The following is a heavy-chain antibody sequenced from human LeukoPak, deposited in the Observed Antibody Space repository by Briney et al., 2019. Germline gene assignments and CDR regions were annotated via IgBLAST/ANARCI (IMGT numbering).Heavy chain of an antibody. D-gene: IGHD3-22*01. V-gene: IGHV4-30-4*08. CDR3: ARAYYDSSGYST. CDR2: MYYSGST. J-gene: IGHJ5*02. Sequence: PSQTLSLTCTVSGGSISSGDYYWSWIRQPPGKGLEWIGYMYYSGSTYYNPSLKSRVTISVDTSKNQFSLKLSSVTAADTAVYYWARAYYDSSGYSTWGQGTLVTVSS. CDR1: GGSISSGDYY.